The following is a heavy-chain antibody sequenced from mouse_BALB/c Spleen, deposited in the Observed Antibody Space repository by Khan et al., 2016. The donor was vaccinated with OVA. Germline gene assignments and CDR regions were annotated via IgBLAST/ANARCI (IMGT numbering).Heavy chain of an antibody. CDR2: ISPSSGYT. V-gene: IGHV1S26*01. Sequence: QVQLQQSGPELMKPGASVKISCKASGYTFTSYTMHWVKQRPGQGLEWIGYISPSSGYTNYNQKFKDKATLTADKSSSTAYMQLSSLTSEDSAVYYCAREGAYYRSDGWFAYWGQGTLVTVSA. CDR3: AREGAYYRSDGWFAY. J-gene: IGHJ3*01. CDR1: GYTFTSYT. D-gene: IGHD2-14*01.